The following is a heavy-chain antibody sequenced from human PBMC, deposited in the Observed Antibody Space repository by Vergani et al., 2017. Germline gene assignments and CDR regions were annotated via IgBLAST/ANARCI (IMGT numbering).Heavy chain of an antibody. CDR3: ARVRRDDSSGYYYYYGMDV. D-gene: IGHD3-22*01. V-gene: IGHV4-30-4*01. Sequence: QVQLQESGPGLVKPSQTLSLTCTVSGVSISSGDYYWSWIRQPPGKGLEWIGYIYYSWSTYYNPSLKSRVTISVDTSKNQFSLKLSSVTAADTAVYYCARVRRDDSSGYYYYYGMDVWGQGTTVTVSS. J-gene: IGHJ6*02. CDR1: GVSISSGDYY. CDR2: IYYSWST.